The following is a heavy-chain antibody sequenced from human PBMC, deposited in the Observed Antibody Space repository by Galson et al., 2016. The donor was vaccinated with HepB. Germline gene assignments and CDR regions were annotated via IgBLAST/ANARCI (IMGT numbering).Heavy chain of an antibody. CDR3: ASEPTKSNEGY. CDR2: ISNSGVNT. D-gene: IGHD1-1*01. J-gene: IGHJ4*02. V-gene: IGHV3-11*05. Sequence: SLRLSCAASGFTFNTYYMSWVRQAPGRGLEWVAYISNSGVNTHYAGSVNGRFTISRDNAKNSLYLQMSSLRAEDTAVYYCASEPTKSNEGYWGQGTLVSVSS. CDR1: GFTFNTYY.